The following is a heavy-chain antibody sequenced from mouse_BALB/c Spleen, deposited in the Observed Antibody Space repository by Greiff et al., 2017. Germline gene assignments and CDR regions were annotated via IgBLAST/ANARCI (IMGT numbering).Heavy chain of an antibody. D-gene: IGHD1-3*01. CDR2: IRNKANGYTT. J-gene: IGHJ4*01. CDR3: ARDISSYYYAMDY. Sequence: EVMLVESGGGLVQPGGSLRLSCATSGFTFTDYYMSWVRQPPGKALEWLGFIRNKANGYTTEYSASVKGRFTISRDNSQSILYLQMNTLRAEDSTTYYCARDISSYYYAMDYWGQGTSVTVSS. V-gene: IGHV7-3*02. CDR1: GFTFTDYY.